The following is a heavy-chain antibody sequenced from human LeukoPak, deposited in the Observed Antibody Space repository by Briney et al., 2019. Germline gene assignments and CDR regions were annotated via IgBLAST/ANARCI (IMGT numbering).Heavy chain of an antibody. V-gene: IGHV4-59*08. Sequence: PSDPLSLICSVSGGSLSSYYWSWIRQPPGEGLEWIGYIYYSGSTNYNPSLKSRVTISVDTSKTQFSLKLSSVPAADTAVYCCAGRLLRVGPFDIWGQGAMVTVSS. J-gene: IGHJ3*02. CDR3: AGRLLRVGPFDI. D-gene: IGHD3-9*01. CDR1: GGSLSSYY. CDR2: IYYSGST.